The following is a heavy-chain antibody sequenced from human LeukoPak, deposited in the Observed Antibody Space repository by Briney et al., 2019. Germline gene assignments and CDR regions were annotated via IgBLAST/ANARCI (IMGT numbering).Heavy chain of an antibody. CDR3: ARVGYSSGWYFDY. V-gene: IGHV3-21*01. D-gene: IGHD6-19*01. Sequence: TGGSLRLSCAASGFSFSVYSMDWVRQAPGKGLEWVSSISGSSRYIHHADSVKGRFTISRDNAKNSVFLQMNSLRAEDTAVYYCARVGYSSGWYFDYWGRGTLVTVSS. CDR2: ISGSSRYI. J-gene: IGHJ4*02. CDR1: GFSFSVYS.